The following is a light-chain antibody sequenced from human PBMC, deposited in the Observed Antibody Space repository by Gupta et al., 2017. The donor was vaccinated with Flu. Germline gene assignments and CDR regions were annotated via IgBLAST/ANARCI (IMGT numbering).Light chain of an antibody. CDR3: YSYTTSSTPWV. J-gene: IGLJ3*02. V-gene: IGLV2-14*01. CDR1: SSDVGGSKY. Sequence: QSALPQPASASESPGQPITISCTGTSSDVGGSKYVSWYEHHPGKAPKLIIFEVSHRPSGVSNRFSGSKSGNTASLTISGLQADDEADYYCYSYTTSSTPWVFGGGTKLTVL. CDR2: EVS.